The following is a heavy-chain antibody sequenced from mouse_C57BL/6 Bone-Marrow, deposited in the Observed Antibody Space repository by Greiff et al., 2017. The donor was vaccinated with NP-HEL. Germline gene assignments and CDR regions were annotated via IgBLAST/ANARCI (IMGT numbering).Heavy chain of an antibody. CDR3: ARSSSRWYAMDY. J-gene: IGHJ4*01. D-gene: IGHD1-1*01. Sequence: QVQLQQPGAELVKPGASVKMSCKASGYTFTSYWITWVKQRPGQGLEWIGNIYPGSGSTNYNEKFKSKATLTVDTSTSTAYMQLSSLTSEDSAVYACARSSSRWYAMDYWGQGTSVTVSS. CDR1: GYTFTSYW. CDR2: IYPGSGST. V-gene: IGHV1-55*01.